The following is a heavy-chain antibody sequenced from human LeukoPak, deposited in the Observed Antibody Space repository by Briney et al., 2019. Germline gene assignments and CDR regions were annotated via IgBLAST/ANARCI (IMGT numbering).Heavy chain of an antibody. CDR1: GGSISSYY. D-gene: IGHD3-10*01. Sequence: SETLSLTCTVSGGSISSYYWSWIRQPPGKGLEWIGYIYYSGSTNYNPSLKSRVTISVDTSKNQFSLKLSSVTAADTAVYYCAREKGADYYGSGSYSNWFDPWGQGTLVTVSS. J-gene: IGHJ5*02. V-gene: IGHV4-59*12. CDR2: IYYSGST. CDR3: AREKGADYYGSGSYSNWFDP.